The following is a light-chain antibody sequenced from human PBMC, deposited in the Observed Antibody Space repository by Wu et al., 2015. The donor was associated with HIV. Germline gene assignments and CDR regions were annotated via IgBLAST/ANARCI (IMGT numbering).Light chain of an antibody. CDR1: QXVSSNT. CDR3: QQYGSSLTWT. J-gene: IGKJ1*01. Sequence: CRASQXVSSNTLAWYQXKPGQAPRLLISGASSRASGIPDRFSGSGSGTDFTLTISRLEPEDFAVYYCQQYGSSLTWTFGQGTKVEI. V-gene: IGKV3-20*01. CDR2: GAS.